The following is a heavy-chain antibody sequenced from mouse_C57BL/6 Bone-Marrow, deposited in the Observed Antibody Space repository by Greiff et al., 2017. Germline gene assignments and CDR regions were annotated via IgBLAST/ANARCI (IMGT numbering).Heavy chain of an antibody. CDR1: GYTFTSYW. CDR3: AREVYSNFRDYYAMDY. Sequence: QVQLQQPGAELVKPGASVKLSCKASGYTFTSYWMHWVKQRPGQGLEWIGMIHPNSGSTNYNEKFKSKATLTVDKSSSTAYMQLSSLTSEDSAVYYCAREVYSNFRDYYAMDYWGQGTSVTVSS. V-gene: IGHV1-64*01. CDR2: IHPNSGST. J-gene: IGHJ4*01. D-gene: IGHD2-5*01.